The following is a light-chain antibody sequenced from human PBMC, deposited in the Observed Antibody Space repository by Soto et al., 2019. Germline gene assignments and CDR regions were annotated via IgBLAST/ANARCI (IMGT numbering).Light chain of an antibody. J-gene: IGKJ1*01. CDR1: QSISSW. CDR3: QQYQNLWT. Sequence: DIQMTQFPSSLSASVGDRVTVTCRASQSISSWLAWYQQKPGKAPKLLIFDASSLESGTPSRFSGRRSGTQFTLTINSLQSEDFAVYYCQQYQNLWTFGQGTKVDIK. V-gene: IGKV1-5*01. CDR2: DAS.